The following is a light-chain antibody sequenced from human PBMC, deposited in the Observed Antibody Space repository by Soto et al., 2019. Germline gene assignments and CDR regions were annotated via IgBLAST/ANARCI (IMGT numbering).Light chain of an antibody. Sequence: DIVMTQSPDSLAVSLGERATINCKSSQSVLYSSKNKNYLAWYQQKPGQPPKLLIYWASTRESGVPDRFSGSGSGTDFPLTISSLQAEDVAVYYCQQYYSTPITFGQGTRLEIK. CDR3: QQYYSTPIT. CDR1: QSVLYSSKNKNY. CDR2: WAS. V-gene: IGKV4-1*01. J-gene: IGKJ5*01.